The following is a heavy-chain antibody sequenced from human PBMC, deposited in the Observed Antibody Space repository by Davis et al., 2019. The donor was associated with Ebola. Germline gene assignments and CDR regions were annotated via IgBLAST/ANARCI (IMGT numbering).Heavy chain of an antibody. CDR1: GFTFSSYA. J-gene: IGHJ6*02. D-gene: IGHD3-10*01. CDR2: ISGSGGST. CDR3: AKITPLTMVRGLDYYGMDV. V-gene: IGHV3-23*01. Sequence: GESLKISCAASGFTFSSYAMSWVRQALGKGLEWVSAISGSGGSTYYADSVKGRFTISRDNSKNTLYLQMNSLRAEDTAVYYCAKITPLTMVRGLDYYGMDVWGQGTTVTVSS.